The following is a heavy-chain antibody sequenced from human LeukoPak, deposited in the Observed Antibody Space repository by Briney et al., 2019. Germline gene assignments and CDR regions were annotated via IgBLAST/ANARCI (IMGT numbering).Heavy chain of an antibody. D-gene: IGHD3-3*01. CDR3: ARSSGMVIHNWFDP. CDR2: IYYSGNT. Sequence: SETLSLTCTVSGGSIRSSSYYWVWVRQPPGKGLEWIGTIYYSGNTYYNPSLKTRVTISVDTSKNQFSLNLSSVTAAATAVYCARSSGMVIHNWFDPGGQGILVTVSS. J-gene: IGHJ5*02. CDR1: GGSIRSSSYY. V-gene: IGHV4-39*01.